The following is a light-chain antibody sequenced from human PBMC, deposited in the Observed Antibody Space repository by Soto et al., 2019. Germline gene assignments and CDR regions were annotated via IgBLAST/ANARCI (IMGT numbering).Light chain of an antibody. CDR2: GAS. V-gene: IGKV3-20*01. Sequence: EIVLTQSPGTLSLSPGERTTLSCRASQSVSSSYLAWYQQKPGQAPRLLIYGASTRASGIPDRFSGSGSETDFTRTISRLEPDDFAVYYCQQYDNSLYTFGQGTKLEIK. J-gene: IGKJ2*01. CDR1: QSVSSSY. CDR3: QQYDNSLYT.